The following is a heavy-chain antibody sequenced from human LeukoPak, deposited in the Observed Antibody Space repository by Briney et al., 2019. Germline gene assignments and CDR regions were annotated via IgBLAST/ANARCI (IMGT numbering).Heavy chain of an antibody. CDR2: IYYSGST. CDR1: GGSVSSGSYY. V-gene: IGHV4-61*01. J-gene: IGHJ6*04. CDR3: ARGIVVVPAATDGMDV. Sequence: PSETLSLTCTVSGGSVSSGSYYWSWIRQPPGKGLEWIGYIYYSGSTNYNPSLKSRVTISVYTSKNQFSLKLSSVTAADTAVYYCARGIVVVPAATDGMDVWGKGTTVTVSS. D-gene: IGHD2-2*01.